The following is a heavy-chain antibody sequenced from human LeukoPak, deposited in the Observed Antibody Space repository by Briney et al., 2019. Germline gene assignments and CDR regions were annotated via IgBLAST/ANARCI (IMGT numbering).Heavy chain of an antibody. V-gene: IGHV4-59*01. CDR3: ARHPARYYMDV. CDR2: IYYSGST. J-gene: IGHJ6*03. CDR1: GGSISSYY. Sequence: SETLSLTCTVSGGSISSYYWSWIRQPPGKGLEWIGYIYYSGSTSYNPSLKSRVTISVDTSKNQFSLKLSSVTAADTAVYYCARHPARYYMDVWGKGTTVTVSS. D-gene: IGHD6-6*01.